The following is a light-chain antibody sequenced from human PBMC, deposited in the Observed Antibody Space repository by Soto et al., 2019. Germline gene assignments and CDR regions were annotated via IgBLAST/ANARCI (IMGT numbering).Light chain of an antibody. CDR3: QSYDSSLSVV. V-gene: IGLV1-40*01. Sequence: QSVLTQPPSVSGAPGQRVTISCTGSSSNIGAGYDVHWYQQLPGAAPKLLIYDNTNRPSGVPDRFSGPKSGTSASLAITGLQAEDEADYYCQSYDSSLSVVFGGGTKLTVL. J-gene: IGLJ2*01. CDR1: SSNIGAGYD. CDR2: DNT.